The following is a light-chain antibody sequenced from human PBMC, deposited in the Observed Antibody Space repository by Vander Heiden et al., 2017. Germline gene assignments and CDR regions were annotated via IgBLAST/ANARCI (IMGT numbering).Light chain of an antibody. CDR2: DVT. CDR1: SSDVGGYNY. J-gene: IGLJ2*01. CDR3: CSYAGSYTRV. V-gene: IGLV2-11*01. Sequence: QSALTQHRSVSGSPGQSVTSRSTGTSSDVGGYNYVSWYRQHPGKAPKLMIDDVTKRPSGVPDHFSGSKSGNPASLTISGLQAEDEADYYCCSYAGSYTRVFGGGTKLTVL.